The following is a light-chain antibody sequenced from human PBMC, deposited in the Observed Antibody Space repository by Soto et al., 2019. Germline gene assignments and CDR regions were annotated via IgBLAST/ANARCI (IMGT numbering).Light chain of an antibody. CDR3: QQRSNWPPYT. V-gene: IGKV3-11*01. CDR2: DVS. CDR1: QSVSSY. J-gene: IGKJ2*01. Sequence: EIVLTQSPATLSLSPGERATLSCRASQSVSSYLAWYQQKPGQAPRLLIYDVSNRATGIPARFSGSGSGTDFTLTISRLEPEDFAVYYCQQRSNWPPYTFGQGTKLEIK.